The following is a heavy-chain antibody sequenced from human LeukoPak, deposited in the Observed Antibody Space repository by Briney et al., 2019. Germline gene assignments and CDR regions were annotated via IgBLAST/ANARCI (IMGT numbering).Heavy chain of an antibody. CDR2: IYYSGST. CDR1: GGSISSYY. J-gene: IGHJ5*02. Sequence: SETLSLTCTVSGGSISSYYWSWIRQPPGKGLEWIGSIYYSGSTYYNPSLKSRVTISVDTSKNQFSLKLSSVTAADTAVYYCARLLGSHINYFDPWGQGTLVTVSS. V-gene: IGHV4-59*05. CDR3: ARLLGSHINYFDP. D-gene: IGHD2-21*01.